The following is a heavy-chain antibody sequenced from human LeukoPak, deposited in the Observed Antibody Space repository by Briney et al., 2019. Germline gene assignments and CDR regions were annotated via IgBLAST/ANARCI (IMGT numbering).Heavy chain of an antibody. CDR3: ARSYYYDSNWDAFDI. Sequence: GASVKVSCKVSGYTFTSYGISWVRQAPGQGLEWMGSISAYNGNTNYAQKLQGRVTMTTDTSTSTAYMELRSLRSDDTAVYYCARSYYYDSNWDAFDIWGQGTMVTVSS. D-gene: IGHD3-22*01. CDR2: ISAYNGNT. J-gene: IGHJ3*02. CDR1: GYTFTSYG. V-gene: IGHV1-18*01.